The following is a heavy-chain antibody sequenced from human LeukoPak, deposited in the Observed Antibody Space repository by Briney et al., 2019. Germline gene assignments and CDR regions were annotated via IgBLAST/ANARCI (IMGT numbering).Heavy chain of an antibody. CDR2: FDPEDGET. V-gene: IGHV1-24*01. CDR1: GYTLTELS. Sequence: WASVKVSCKVSGYTLTELSMHWVRQAPGKGLEWMGGFDPEDGETIYAQKFQGRVTMTEDTSTDTSYMELSSLRSEDTAVYYCATDDQDPFYYDSRGIPHYAFGIWGQGTMVTVSS. D-gene: IGHD3-22*01. J-gene: IGHJ3*02. CDR3: ATDDQDPFYYDSRGIPHYAFGI.